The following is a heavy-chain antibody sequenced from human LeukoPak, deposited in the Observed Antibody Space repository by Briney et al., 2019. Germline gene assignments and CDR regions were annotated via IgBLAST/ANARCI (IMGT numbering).Heavy chain of an antibody. CDR2: IYTSGST. J-gene: IGHJ6*02. V-gene: IGHV4-61*02. CDR1: GGSISSGSYY. CDR3: ARDDHQSYYYYGMDV. D-gene: IGHD1-14*01. Sequence: PSQTLSLTCTVSGGSISSGSYYWSWIRQPAGKGLEWIGRIYTSGSTNYNPSHKSRVTISVDTSKNQFSLKLSSVTAADTAVYYCARDDHQSYYYYGMDVWGQGTTVTVSS.